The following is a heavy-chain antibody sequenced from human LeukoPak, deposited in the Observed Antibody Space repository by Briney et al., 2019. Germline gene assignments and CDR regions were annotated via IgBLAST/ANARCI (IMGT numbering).Heavy chain of an antibody. J-gene: IGHJ2*01. CDR3: ARDGSIGVVVVTANWYFDL. CDR2: ISYDGISK. D-gene: IGHD2-21*02. V-gene: IGHV3-30-3*01. CDR1: GFTFSSYA. Sequence: PGRSQTLSCAASGFTFSSYAMHWVRQAPGKGLEWVAVISYDGISKYYADSVKGRFTISKDNSKNTLYVQMNRLRDEDRAVYYCARDGSIGVVVVTANWYFDLWGRGTLATVSS.